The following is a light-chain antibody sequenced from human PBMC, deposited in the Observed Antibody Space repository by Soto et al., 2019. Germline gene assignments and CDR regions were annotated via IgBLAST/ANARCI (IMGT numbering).Light chain of an antibody. V-gene: IGKV1-39*01. J-gene: IGKJ2*01. Sequence: DIPITHSPSSLSASVEDRAIITCRASQSISNHLNWYQQKTGKAPKLLIFAASSLQSGVPSRLSGSGSETGFTLTISSLQPEDFATYYCQQSYSAPRTFGQGTKVDIK. CDR2: AAS. CDR1: QSISNH. CDR3: QQSYSAPRT.